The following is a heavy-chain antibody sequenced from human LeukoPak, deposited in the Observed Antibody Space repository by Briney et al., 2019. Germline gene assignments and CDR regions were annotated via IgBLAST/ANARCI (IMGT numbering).Heavy chain of an antibody. CDR2: IKHDGST. J-gene: IGHJ5*02. V-gene: IGHV4-34*01. Sequence: SETLSLTCAVYGGSFSGDFWRWIRQSPGKGLEWIGEIKHDGSTTYNPSLESRVTISVDTSKNQFSPKLSSVTAADTAVYYCARVWGYSYNWFDPWGQGTLVTVSS. D-gene: IGHD6-13*01. CDR3: ARVWGYSYNWFDP. CDR1: GGSFSGDF.